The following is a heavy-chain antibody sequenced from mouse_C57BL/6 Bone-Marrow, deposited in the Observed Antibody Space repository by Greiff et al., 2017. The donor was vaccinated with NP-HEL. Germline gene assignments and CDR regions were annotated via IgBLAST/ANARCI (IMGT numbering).Heavy chain of an antibody. J-gene: IGHJ1*03. CDR2: IDPSDSYT. Sequence: QVQLQQPGAELVKPGASVKLSCKASGYTFTSYWMQWVKQRPGQGLEWIGEIDPSDSYTNYNQKFKGKATLTVATSSSTAYMQLSSLTSEDSAVYYWAREEPCWYFDVWGTGTTVTVSS. CDR3: AREEPCWYFDV. V-gene: IGHV1-50*01. CDR1: GYTFTSYW.